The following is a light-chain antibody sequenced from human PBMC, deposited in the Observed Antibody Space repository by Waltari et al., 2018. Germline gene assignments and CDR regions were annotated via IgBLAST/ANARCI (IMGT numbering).Light chain of an antibody. J-gene: IGKJ2*03. CDR2: WAS. Sequence: DIVMTQSPDSLAVSLGERATINCKSSRTVLYDSNNKNYLAWYQQKPGQPPNLLIYWASTWKAEVPDRCSGSGSGTDFTLTISTLQAEDVAVYYCHQYYNTPYSYGQGTKLEIK. CDR3: HQYYNTPYS. CDR1: RTVLYDSNNKNY. V-gene: IGKV4-1*01.